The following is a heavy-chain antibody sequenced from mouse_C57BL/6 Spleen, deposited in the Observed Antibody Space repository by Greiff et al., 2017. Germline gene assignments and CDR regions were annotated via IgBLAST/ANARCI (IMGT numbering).Heavy chain of an antibody. CDR1: GYTFTSYG. CDR3: ARGVYEYDERAGFAY. Sequence: QVQLQQSGAELARPGASVKLSCKASGYTFTSYGISWVKQRTGQGLEWIGEIYPRSGNTYYNEKFKGKARLTADKSYSSAYMELRSLTSEDSAVYSCARGVYEYDERAGFAYGGQGTLVTVSA. J-gene: IGHJ3*01. CDR2: IYPRSGNT. V-gene: IGHV1-81*01. D-gene: IGHD2-4*01.